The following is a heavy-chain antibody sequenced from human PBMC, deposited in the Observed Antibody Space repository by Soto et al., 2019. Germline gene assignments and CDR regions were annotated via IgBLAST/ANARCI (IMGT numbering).Heavy chain of an antibody. D-gene: IGHD3-16*01. CDR2: IYRGGGT. J-gene: IGHJ3*02. CDR1: GLSVSSNY. Sequence: GGSLRLSCAAYGLSVSSNYMTWVRQAPGKGLEWVSIIYRGGGTYHADTVKGRSIISRDDSQNTVYLQMNSLTGGDTAVYYCARSDDSETFDIWGQGTMVTVSS. V-gene: IGHV3-53*01. CDR3: ARSDDSETFDI.